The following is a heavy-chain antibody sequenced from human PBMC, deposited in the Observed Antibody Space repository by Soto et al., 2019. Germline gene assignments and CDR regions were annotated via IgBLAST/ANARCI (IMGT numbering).Heavy chain of an antibody. CDR3: ARDSPPVDY. V-gene: IGHV1-18*01. CDR2: ISAYNGNT. J-gene: IGHJ4*02. CDR1: GYTFTSYG. Sequence: QVQLVQSGAEVKKPGASVKVSCKASGYTFTSYGISCVRQAPGQGLEWMGWISAYNGNTNYAQKLQGRVTMTTDTPTSTAHLELRSLRSADTAVYYCARDSPPVDYWGQGTLVTVSS.